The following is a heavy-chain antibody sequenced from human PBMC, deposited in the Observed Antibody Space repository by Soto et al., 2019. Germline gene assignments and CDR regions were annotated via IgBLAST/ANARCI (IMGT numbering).Heavy chain of an antibody. Sequence: SGGSLRLSCAASGFDFSDYYMSWIRQAPGKGLEWVSYISSSGGTISYADSVKGRFTISRDNAKNSLYLQMNSLRAADKAVYYCASVIEVPGYSGQGPLVTVYS. V-gene: IGHV3-11*01. CDR1: GFDFSDYY. D-gene: IGHD3-16*02. CDR3: ASVIEVPGY. CDR2: ISSSGGTI. J-gene: IGHJ4*02.